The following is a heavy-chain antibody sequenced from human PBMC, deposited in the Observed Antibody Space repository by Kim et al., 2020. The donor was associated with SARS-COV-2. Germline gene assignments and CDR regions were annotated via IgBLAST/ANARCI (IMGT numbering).Heavy chain of an antibody. D-gene: IGHD6-19*01. CDR3: ARDWLVWLYMWSRDNGMDV. V-gene: IGHV3-23*01. Sequence: KSRFSISRDNSKNTLYQQMNSLRSEDTAVYYCARDWLVWLYMWSRDNGMDVWGQGTTVTVSS. J-gene: IGHJ6*02.